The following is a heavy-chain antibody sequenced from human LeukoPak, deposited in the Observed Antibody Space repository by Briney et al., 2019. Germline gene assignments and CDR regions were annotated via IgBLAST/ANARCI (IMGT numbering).Heavy chain of an antibody. J-gene: IGHJ3*02. D-gene: IGHD4-23*01. V-gene: IGHV3-23*01. CDR1: GFTFSSYA. CDR2: ISGSGGST. CDR3: AKADYGGNSYISRPFGAFDI. Sequence: GGFLRLSCAASGFTFSSYAMSWVRQAPGKGLEWVSAISGSGGSTYYADSVKGRFTISRDNSKNTLYLQMNSLRAEDTAVYYCAKADYGGNSYISRPFGAFDIWGQGTMVTVSS.